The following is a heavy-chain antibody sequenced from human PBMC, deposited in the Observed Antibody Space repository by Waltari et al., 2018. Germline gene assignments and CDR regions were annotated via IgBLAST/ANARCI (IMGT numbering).Heavy chain of an antibody. CDR3: AKGPYSSSWYLLDY. Sequence: EVQLLESGGGLVQPGGSLRLSCAASGFTFSSYAMSWVRQAPGKGLEWVSAISGSGGSTYYADSLKGRFTISRDNSKNTLYLQMNSLRAEDTAVYYCAKGPYSSSWYLLDYWGQGTLVTVSS. V-gene: IGHV3-23*01. J-gene: IGHJ4*02. CDR1: GFTFSSYA. D-gene: IGHD6-13*01. CDR2: ISGSGGST.